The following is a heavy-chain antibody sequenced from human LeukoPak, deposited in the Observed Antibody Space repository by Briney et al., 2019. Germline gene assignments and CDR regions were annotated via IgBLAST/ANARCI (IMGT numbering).Heavy chain of an antibody. Sequence: GGSLRLSCAASGFTFSSYGMHWVRQAPGKGLEWVAVIWYDGSNKYYADSVKGRFTISRDNSKNTLYLQMNSLRAEDTAVYYCARERPYSSYYFDYWGQGTLVTVSS. CDR3: ARERPYSSYYFDY. CDR2: IWYDGSNK. CDR1: GFTFSSYG. D-gene: IGHD5-18*01. V-gene: IGHV3-33*01. J-gene: IGHJ4*02.